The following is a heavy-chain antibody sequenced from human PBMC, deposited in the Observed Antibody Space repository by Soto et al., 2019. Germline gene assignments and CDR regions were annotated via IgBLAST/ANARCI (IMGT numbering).Heavy chain of an antibody. CDR1: GFTFSSYE. J-gene: IGHJ6*02. D-gene: IGHD2-21*01. Sequence: GGSLRLSCAASGFTFSSYEMNWVRQVPGEGLEWVSYISGSGSTIYYADSVKGRFTISRDNAKNSVYLQMNSLRVEDTAVYYCARDVFLTASLRIGDYYYGMDVWGQGTTVTVSS. CDR3: ARDVFLTASLRIGDYYYGMDV. CDR2: ISGSGSTI. V-gene: IGHV3-48*03.